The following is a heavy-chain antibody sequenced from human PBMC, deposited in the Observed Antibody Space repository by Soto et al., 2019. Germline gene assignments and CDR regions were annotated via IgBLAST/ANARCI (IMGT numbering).Heavy chain of an antibody. J-gene: IGHJ5*02. CDR1: GGSISSYY. V-gene: IGHV4-59*01. D-gene: IGHD6-13*01. CDR3: ARDRRYSSSWANWFDP. CDR2: IYYSGGT. Sequence: SETLSLTCTVSGGSISSYYWSWIRQPPGKGLEWIGYIYYSGGTNYNPSLKSRVTVSVDTSKNQFSLKLSSVTAADTAVYYCARDRRYSSSWANWFDPWGQGTLVTVSS.